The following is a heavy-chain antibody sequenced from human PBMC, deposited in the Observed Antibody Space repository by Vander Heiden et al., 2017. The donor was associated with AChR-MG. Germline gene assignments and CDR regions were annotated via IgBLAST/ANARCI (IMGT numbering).Heavy chain of an antibody. J-gene: IGHJ6*02. CDR2: MYYSGST. CDR1: GRSLSSYY. CDR3: ARYSGGVAVAGTNNYYYYGMDV. Sequence: QVQLPESGPGLVKPSETLSLTCTVSGRSLSSYYSSWSRQPLGKGLEWIGYMYYSGSTNYNPSRKSHFTISVETSKNQFSLNLSFVTAADTAVYYCARYSGGVAVAGTNNYYYYGMDVWGQGTTVTVSS. V-gene: IGHV4-59*08. D-gene: IGHD6-19*01.